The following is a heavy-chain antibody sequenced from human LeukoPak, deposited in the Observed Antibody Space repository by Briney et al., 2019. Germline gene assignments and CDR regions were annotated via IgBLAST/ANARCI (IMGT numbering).Heavy chain of an antibody. CDR2: TYYRSKWYN. CDR1: GDSVSSNSAA. D-gene: IGHD4-23*01. V-gene: IGHV6-1*01. Sequence: SQTLSLTCAISGDSVSSNSAAWNWIRQSPSRGLEWLGRTYYRSKWYNDYAVSVKSRITINPDTSKNQLSLQLNSVTPEGTAVYYCTGSTYGSNSPADPWGQGILVTVSS. CDR3: TGSTYGSNSPADP. J-gene: IGHJ5*02.